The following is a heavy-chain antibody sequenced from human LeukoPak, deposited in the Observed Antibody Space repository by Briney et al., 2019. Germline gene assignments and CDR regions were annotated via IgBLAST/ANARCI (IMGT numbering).Heavy chain of an antibody. J-gene: IGHJ4*02. CDR2: INPNSGGT. Sequence: ASVKVSCKASGYTFTGYYMHWVRQAPGQGLEWMGWINPNSGGTNYAQKFQGRVTMTRDTSISTAYMELSRLRSDDTAVYYCARDLPYCSGGSCYSEAPFDYWGQGTLVTVSS. CDR1: GYTFTGYY. D-gene: IGHD2-15*01. CDR3: ARDLPYCSGGSCYSEAPFDY. V-gene: IGHV1-2*02.